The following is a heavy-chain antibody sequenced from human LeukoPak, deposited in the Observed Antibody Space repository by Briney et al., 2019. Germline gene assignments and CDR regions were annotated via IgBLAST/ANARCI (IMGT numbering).Heavy chain of an antibody. J-gene: IGHJ1*01. CDR3: ARGRRRDSSGYRDFQH. V-gene: IGHV4-34*01. Sequence: SETLSLTCAVYGGSFSGYYWSWIRQPPGKGLEWIGEINHSGSTNYNPSLKSRVTISVDTPKNQFSLKLSSVTAADTAVYYCARGRRRDSSGYRDFQHWGQGTLVTVSS. CDR2: INHSGST. CDR1: GGSFSGYY. D-gene: IGHD3-22*01.